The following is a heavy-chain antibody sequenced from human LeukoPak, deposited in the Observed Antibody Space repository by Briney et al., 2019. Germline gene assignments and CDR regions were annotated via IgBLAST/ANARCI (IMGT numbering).Heavy chain of an antibody. Sequence: SETLSLTCTVSGGSISSSSYYWGWIRQPPGKGLEWIGSIYYSGSTYYNPSLKSRVTISVDTSKNQFSLKLSSVTAADTAVYYCARQGYSSSHTGGMDVWGQGTTVTVSS. CDR1: GGSISSSSYY. D-gene: IGHD6-13*01. CDR2: IYYSGST. V-gene: IGHV4-39*01. CDR3: ARQGYSSSHTGGMDV. J-gene: IGHJ6*02.